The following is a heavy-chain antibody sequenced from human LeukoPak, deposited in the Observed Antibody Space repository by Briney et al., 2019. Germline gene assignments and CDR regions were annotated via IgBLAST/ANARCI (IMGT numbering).Heavy chain of an antibody. CDR1: GGTFRSHI. Sequence: SVKVSCKTSGGTFRSHIFSWVRQAPGQGLEWMGRITPIIDSAKYAQKFRDGLTITADTYTGTAYMELSSLTPEDTALYYCTRVNLRGSQYNWFDPWGQGTLVIVSS. V-gene: IGHV1-69*08. D-gene: IGHD1-26*01. CDR3: TRVNLRGSQYNWFDP. CDR2: ITPIIDSA. J-gene: IGHJ5*02.